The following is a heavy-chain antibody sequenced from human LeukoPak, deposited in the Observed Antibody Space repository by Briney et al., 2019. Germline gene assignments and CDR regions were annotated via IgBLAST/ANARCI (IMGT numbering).Heavy chain of an antibody. V-gene: IGHV6-1*01. CDR1: GDSVSSNSAA. D-gene: IGHD5-12*01. Sequence: SQTLSLTCAISGDSVSSNSAAWSWIRPSPSRGLEWLGRTYYRSKWYNDYAVSVKTRITINPDTSKNQLSLQVNSVTPDDTAVYYCARSQGATIYGFDYWGQGTLVTVSS. CDR3: ARSQGATIYGFDY. J-gene: IGHJ4*02. CDR2: TYYRSKWYN.